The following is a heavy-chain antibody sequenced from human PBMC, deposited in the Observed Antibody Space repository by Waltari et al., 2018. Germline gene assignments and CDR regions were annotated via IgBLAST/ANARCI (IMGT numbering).Heavy chain of an antibody. J-gene: IGHJ6*02. Sequence: EVQLLESGGGLVQPGGSLRLSCAASGFTFTNYDMSWVRQDPGKELEWVSSLSGNGDSTYSADSVKGRFTISRDISRTTLFLQLNSLRAEDTAVYYCAKSTSFYYYNGMDVWGQGTTVTVSS. V-gene: IGHV3-23*01. D-gene: IGHD1-26*01. CDR2: LSGNGDST. CDR1: GFTFTNYD. CDR3: AKSTSFYYYNGMDV.